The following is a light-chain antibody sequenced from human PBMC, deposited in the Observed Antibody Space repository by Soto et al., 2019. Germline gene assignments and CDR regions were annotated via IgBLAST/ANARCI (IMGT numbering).Light chain of an antibody. J-gene: IGLJ3*02. CDR1: TSNIGAGYE. CDR3: QSYDNSLSGSGV. CDR2: GHN. Sequence: QSVLTQPPSVSGAPGQRVTISCPGSTSNIGAGYEVHWYQQLPGTAPKLLVSGHNIRPSGVPDRFSGFKSGASASLVITGLQAEDEADYYCQSYDNSLSGSGVFGGGTKLTVL. V-gene: IGLV1-40*01.